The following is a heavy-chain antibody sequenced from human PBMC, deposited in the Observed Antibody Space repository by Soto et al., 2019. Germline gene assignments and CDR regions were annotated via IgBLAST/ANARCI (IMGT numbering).Heavy chain of an antibody. J-gene: IGHJ4*02. CDR1: GFTFSNAW. Sequence: PGESLKISCAASGFTFSNAWMSWVRQAPGKGLEWVGRIKSKTDGGTTDYAAPVKGRFTISRDDSKNTLYLQMNSLKTEDTAVYYCTTGLIAVAADYWGQGTLVTVSS. CDR2: IKSKTDGGTT. D-gene: IGHD6-19*01. CDR3: TTGLIAVAADY. V-gene: IGHV3-15*01.